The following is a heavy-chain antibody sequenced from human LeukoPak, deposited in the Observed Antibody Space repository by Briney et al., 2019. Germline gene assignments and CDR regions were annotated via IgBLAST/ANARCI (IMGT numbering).Heavy chain of an antibody. V-gene: IGHV3-21*01. Sequence: PGGSLRLSCAASGFTFSSYSMNWVRQAPGKGLEWVSSISSSSSYIYYADSVKGRFTTSRDNAKNSLYLQMNSLRAEDTAVYYCASISYGSGLIGAFDIWGQGTMVTVSS. D-gene: IGHD3-10*01. J-gene: IGHJ3*02. CDR3: ASISYGSGLIGAFDI. CDR2: ISSSSSYI. CDR1: GFTFSSYS.